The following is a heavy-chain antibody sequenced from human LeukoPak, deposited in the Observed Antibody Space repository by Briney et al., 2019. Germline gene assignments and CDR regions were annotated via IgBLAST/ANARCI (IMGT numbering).Heavy chain of an antibody. CDR1: GFTFSDYY. Sequence: TGGSLRLSCAASGFTFSDYYMSWIRQAPGKGPEWVSYISSSGSTIYYADSVKGRFTISRDNAKNSLYLQMNSLRAEDTAVYYCAREKPVAGTGGYYFDYWGQGTLVTVSS. CDR3: AREKPVAGTGGYYFDY. V-gene: IGHV3-11*01. J-gene: IGHJ4*02. D-gene: IGHD6-19*01. CDR2: ISSSGSTI.